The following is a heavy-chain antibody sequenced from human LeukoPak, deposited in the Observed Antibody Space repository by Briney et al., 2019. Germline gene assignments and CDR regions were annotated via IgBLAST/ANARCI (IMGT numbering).Heavy chain of an antibody. V-gene: IGHV1-69*13. J-gene: IGHJ5*02. CDR1: GGTFSSYA. Sequence: ASVKVSCKASGGTFSSYAISWVRQAPGQGLEWMGGIIPIFGTANYAQKFQGRVTITADESTSTAYMELSSLRSEDTAVYYCARGWTTVGWFDPWGQGILVTVSS. CDR3: ARGWTTVGWFDP. CDR2: IIPIFGTA. D-gene: IGHD4-11*01.